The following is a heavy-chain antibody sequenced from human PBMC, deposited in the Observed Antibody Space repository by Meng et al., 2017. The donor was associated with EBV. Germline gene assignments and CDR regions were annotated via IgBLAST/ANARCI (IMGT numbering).Heavy chain of an antibody. CDR1: GYSLNGYY. V-gene: IGHV1-2*06. CDR3: ARVGIAVAGTGDY. D-gene: IGHD6-19*01. CDR2: YNSNSGGT. Sequence: YAVKWKKTEASVKVSGKACGYSLNGYYQHWVRAAPGQGLEWMGRYNSNSGGTNYAQKFQCSVNMTRDTSISTAYMELSRRRSYDTAVYYCARVGIAVAGTGDYWGQGTLVTVSS. J-gene: IGHJ4*02.